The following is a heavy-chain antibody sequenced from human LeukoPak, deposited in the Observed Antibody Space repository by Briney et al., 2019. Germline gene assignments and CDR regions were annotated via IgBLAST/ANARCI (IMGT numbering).Heavy chain of an antibody. CDR2: ISYDGSHK. D-gene: IGHD2-2*01. CDR3: AKDKGIRSSAFDI. J-gene: IGHJ3*02. Sequence: GRPLRLSCAASGFPFSTYGMHWVRQAPGKGLEWVAIISYDGSHKYYTDSVKGRFTLSRDNSMNTLYLQMNSLRAEDTAIYYCAKDKGIRSSAFDIWGQGTMVTVSS. CDR1: GFPFSTYG. V-gene: IGHV3-30*18.